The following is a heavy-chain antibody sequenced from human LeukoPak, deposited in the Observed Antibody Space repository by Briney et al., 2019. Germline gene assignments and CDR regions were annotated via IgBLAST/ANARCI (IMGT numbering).Heavy chain of an antibody. J-gene: IGHJ4*02. CDR3: ARDEDYYGSGIPPYYFDY. D-gene: IGHD3-10*01. CDR1: GFTFDDYA. CDR2: ISWNSGSI. Sequence: PGRSLRLSCAASGFTFDDYAMHWVRQAPGKGLEWVSGISWNSGSIGYADSVKGRFTISRDNAKNSLYLQMNSLRAEDTAVYYCARDEDYYGSGIPPYYFDYWGQGTLVTVSS. V-gene: IGHV3-9*01.